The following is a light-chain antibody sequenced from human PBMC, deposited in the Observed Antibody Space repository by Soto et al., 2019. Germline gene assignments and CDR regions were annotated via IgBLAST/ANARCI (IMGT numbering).Light chain of an antibody. CDR3: QQSYTTLSA. CDR2: AAS. V-gene: IGKV1-39*01. Sequence: DIQMTQSPSSLSASVGDRVTITCRPSQSISSYLNWYQQKRGKAPKLLIYAASSLQSGVPSRFSGSGSGTDFTLTINSLQPEDSATYYCQQSYTTLSAFGQGTMVEIK. J-gene: IGKJ1*01. CDR1: QSISSY.